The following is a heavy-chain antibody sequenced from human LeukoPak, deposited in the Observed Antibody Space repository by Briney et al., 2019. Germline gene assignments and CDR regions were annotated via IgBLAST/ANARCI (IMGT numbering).Heavy chain of an antibody. J-gene: IGHJ6*03. V-gene: IGHV1-46*01. D-gene: IGHD2-15*01. CDR2: INPSGGST. CDR1: GYTFTSYY. CDR3: ARSPLYCSGGSCYPSDYYYYMDV. Sequence: ASVKVSCKASGYTFTSYYMHWVRQAPGQGLEWMGIINPSGGSTSYAQKFQGRVTMTRDMSTSTVYMELSSLRSEDTAVYYCARSPLYCSGGSCYPSDYYYYMDVWGEGTTVTVSS.